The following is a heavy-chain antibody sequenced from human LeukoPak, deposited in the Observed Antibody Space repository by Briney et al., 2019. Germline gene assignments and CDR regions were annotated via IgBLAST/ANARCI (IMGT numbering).Heavy chain of an antibody. CDR2: IKQDGSEK. CDR1: GFTFSSYW. D-gene: IGHD3-3*01. V-gene: IGHV3-7*01. Sequence: PGGSLRLSCAASGFTFSSYWMSWVRQAPGKGLEWVANIKQDGSEKYYVDSVKGRFTISRDNAKNSLYLQMNSLRAEDTAVYYCARYDFWSGYSIYYYYMDVWGKGTTVTVSS. J-gene: IGHJ6*03. CDR3: ARYDFWSGYSIYYYYMDV.